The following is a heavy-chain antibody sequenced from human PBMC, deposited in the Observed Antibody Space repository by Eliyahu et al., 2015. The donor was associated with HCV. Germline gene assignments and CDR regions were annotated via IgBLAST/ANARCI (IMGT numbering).Heavy chain of an antibody. J-gene: IGHJ5*02. D-gene: IGHD6-19*01. V-gene: IGHV4-59*07. CDR3: ASGGGGIAVAGTGGWFDP. CDR2: IHYSGST. Sequence: QVQLQESGPGLVKPSDTLSLTCXVXGGSISSYYWSWXRQPPGKGXEWIGYIHYSGSTHYNPSLKSRVTMSVDTSKNQFSLKLSSVTAADTAVYYCASGGGGIAVAGTGGWFDPWGQGTLVTVSS. CDR1: GGSISSYY.